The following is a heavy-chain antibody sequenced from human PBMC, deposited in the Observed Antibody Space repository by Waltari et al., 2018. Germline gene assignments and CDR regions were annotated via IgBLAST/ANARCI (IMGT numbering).Heavy chain of an antibody. V-gene: IGHV3-7*01. Sequence: EVQLVESGGGLVQPGGSLRLSCAASGFTFSSYWMSWVRQAPGKGLGWVANIKQDGSEKSYVDSVKGRFTISRDNAKNSLDLQMNSLRAEDTAVYYCARDQKAVGATRTYYYYGMVVWGQGTTVTVSS. J-gene: IGHJ6*02. CDR3: ARDQKAVGATRTYYYYGMVV. CDR1: GFTFSSYW. D-gene: IGHD1-26*01. CDR2: IKQDGSEK.